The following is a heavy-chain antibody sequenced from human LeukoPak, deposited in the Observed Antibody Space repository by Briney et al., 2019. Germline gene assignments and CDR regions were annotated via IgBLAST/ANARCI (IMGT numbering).Heavy chain of an antibody. CDR1: GGSFSGYY. D-gene: IGHD3-10*01. V-gene: IGHV4-34*01. J-gene: IGHJ5*02. Sequence: PSETLSLTCAVYGGSFSGYYWSWIRQPPGKGLEWIGEINHSGSTNYNPSLKSRVTISVDTSKNQFSLKLSSVTAADTAVYYCARHGGRPRGVSAGAPRAMRYNWFDPWGQGTLVTVSS. CDR2: INHSGST. CDR3: ARHGGRPRGVSAGAPRAMRYNWFDP.